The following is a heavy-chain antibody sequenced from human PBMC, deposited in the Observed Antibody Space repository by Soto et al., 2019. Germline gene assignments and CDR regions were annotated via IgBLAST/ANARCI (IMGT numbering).Heavy chain of an antibody. Sequence: QVQLVQSGAEVKKPXASLKXSCXXSGYRFTGXGXXWVRQXXGQXLRWMGRVKPKGGDRGNAHKFQGTETTTREMSTNTAYLDLTRLRSDEAPDSTTLYYCAESNYGRDDYLRDGLDVWGQGTTVTVSS. CDR1: GYRFTGXG. CDR3: LYYCAESNYGRDDYLRDGLDV. J-gene: IGHJ6*02. V-gene: IGHV1-2*05. D-gene: IGHD4-17*01. CDR2: VKPKGGDR.